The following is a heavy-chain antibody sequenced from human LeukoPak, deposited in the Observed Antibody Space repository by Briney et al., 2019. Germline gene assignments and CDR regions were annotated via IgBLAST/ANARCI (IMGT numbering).Heavy chain of an antibody. D-gene: IGHD5-18*01. Sequence: GAPVKVSCKASGGTFSSYTISWVRQAPGQGLEWMGRIIPILGIANYAQKFQGRVTITADKSTSTAYMELSSLRSEDTAVYYCARGGYGYPFDYWGQGTLVTVSS. CDR3: ARGGYGYPFDY. CDR2: IIPILGIA. J-gene: IGHJ4*02. CDR1: GGTFSSYT. V-gene: IGHV1-69*02.